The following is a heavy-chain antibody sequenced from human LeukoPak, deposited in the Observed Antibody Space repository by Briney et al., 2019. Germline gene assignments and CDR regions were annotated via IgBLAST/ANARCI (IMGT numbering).Heavy chain of an antibody. CDR2: IYTNGST. Sequence: SETLSLTCTVSSGSISNYYWSWIRQPAGTGLEWIGRIYTNGSTNYNPSLKSRLTMSVDTSKNQFSLKLRSVTAADTAVYYCARVERSFYYDSSGYFYDYYYYMDVWGKGTTVTISS. CDR1: SGSISNYY. CDR3: ARVERSFYYDSSGYFYDYYYYMDV. D-gene: IGHD3-22*01. J-gene: IGHJ6*03. V-gene: IGHV4-4*07.